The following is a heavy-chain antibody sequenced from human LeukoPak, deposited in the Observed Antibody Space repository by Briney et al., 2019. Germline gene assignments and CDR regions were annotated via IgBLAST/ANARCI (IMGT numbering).Heavy chain of an antibody. D-gene: IGHD3-10*01. V-gene: IGHV4-4*02. CDR3: ARGGYGSGWDYMDV. CDR2: IYHSGST. J-gene: IGHJ6*03. CDR1: GGSISSSNW. Sequence: SETLSLTCAVSGGSISSSNWWSWVRQPPGKGLEWIGEIYHSGSTNYNPSLKSRVTISVDTSKNQFSLKLSSVTAADTAVYYCARGGYGSGWDYMDVWGKGTTVTVSS.